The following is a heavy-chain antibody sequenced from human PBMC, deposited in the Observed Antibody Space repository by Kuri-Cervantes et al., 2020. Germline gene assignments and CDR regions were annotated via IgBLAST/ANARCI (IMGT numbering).Heavy chain of an antibody. CDR2: ISYDGSNK. CDR3: ARDRFGELFYFDY. J-gene: IGHJ4*02. Sequence: GGSLRLSCAASGFTFSSYAMHGVRQAPGKGLEWVAVISYDGSNKYYADSVKGRFTISRDNSKSTLYLQMNSLRAEDTAVYYCARDRFGELFYFDYWGQGTLVTVSS. V-gene: IGHV3-30-3*01. D-gene: IGHD3-10*01. CDR1: GFTFSSYA.